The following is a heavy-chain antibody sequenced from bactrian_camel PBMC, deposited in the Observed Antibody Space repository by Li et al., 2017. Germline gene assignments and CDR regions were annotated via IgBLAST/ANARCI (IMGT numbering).Heavy chain of an antibody. CDR2: ISGSDGRT. Sequence: HVQLVESGGGLVQPGGSLTLSCAASGDSRLCMTWFRQVPGKEREGVASISGSDGRTYYADSVKGRFTISKDNAKNTLYLQMNSLKPDDTAVYYCAATGQMLSVAGCRTQGTQVTVS. CDR1: GDSRLC. D-gene: IGHD1*01. V-gene: IGHV3S68*01. J-gene: IGHJ4*01.